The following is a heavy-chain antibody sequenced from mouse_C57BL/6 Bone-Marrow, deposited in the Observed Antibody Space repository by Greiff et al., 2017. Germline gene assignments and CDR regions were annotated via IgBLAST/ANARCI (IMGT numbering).Heavy chain of an antibody. Sequence: ESGPGLVKPSQSLSLTCSVTGYSITSGYYWNWIRQFPGNKLEWMGYISYDGSNNYNPSLKNRISITRDTSKNQFFLKLNSVTTEDTATYYCARFYYGPWFAYWGQGTLVTVSA. D-gene: IGHD1-1*01. CDR3: ARFYYGPWFAY. V-gene: IGHV3-6*01. CDR1: GYSITSGYY. J-gene: IGHJ3*01. CDR2: ISYDGSN.